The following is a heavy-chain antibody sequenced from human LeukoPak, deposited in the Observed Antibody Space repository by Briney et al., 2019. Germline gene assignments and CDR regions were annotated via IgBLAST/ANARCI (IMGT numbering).Heavy chain of an antibody. V-gene: IGHV4-59*08. CDR3: ARKLPIDTSFDY. CDR2: IFHSGST. Sequence: KPSETLSLTCAVSGGSITGYYWSWIRQPPGKGLEWLGYIFHSGSTNYNPSLKSRVTISVDTSKNQFSLNLTSVTAADAAVYYCARKLPIDTSFDYWGQGTLVTVSS. CDR1: GGSITGYY. D-gene: IGHD3-16*01. J-gene: IGHJ4*02.